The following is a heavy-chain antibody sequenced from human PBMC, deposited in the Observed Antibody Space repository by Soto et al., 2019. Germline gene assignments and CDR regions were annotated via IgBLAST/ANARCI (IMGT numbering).Heavy chain of an antibody. CDR3: ARNWDYYFWSGYYTLNY. CDR1: GYTFTSYA. D-gene: IGHD3-3*01. CDR2: INAGNGNT. J-gene: IGHJ4*02. Sequence: ASVKVSCKASGYTFTSYAMHWVRQAPGQRLEWMGWINAGNGNTKYSQKFQGRVTITRDTSASTAYMELSSLRSEDTAVYYCARNWDYYFWSGYYTLNYWGQGTLVTVSS. V-gene: IGHV1-3*01.